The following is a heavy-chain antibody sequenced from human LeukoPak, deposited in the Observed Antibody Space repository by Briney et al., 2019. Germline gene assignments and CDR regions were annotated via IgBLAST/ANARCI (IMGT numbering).Heavy chain of an antibody. Sequence: GGSLRLSCAASGFNFNIYAMSWVRQAPETGLEWVSSSSSSGEYTFYAGSVKGRFTITRDNSRNTLYLQMSSLRAEDTAIYYCVKDRPNYFGSDGHYYRRDGDSWGQGTLVTVSS. CDR1: GFNFNIYA. J-gene: IGHJ5*01. CDR2: SSSSGEYT. V-gene: IGHV3-23*01. D-gene: IGHD2/OR15-2a*01. CDR3: VKDRPNYFGSDGHYYRRDGDS.